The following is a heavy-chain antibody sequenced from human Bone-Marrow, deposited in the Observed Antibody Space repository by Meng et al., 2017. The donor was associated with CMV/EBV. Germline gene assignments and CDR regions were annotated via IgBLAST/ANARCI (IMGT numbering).Heavy chain of an antibody. Sequence: GESLKIPCAASGFTVSSNYVSWVRQAPGKGLEWVSVIYSGGSTYYADSVKGRFTIARDNSKKTLYLQMNSLRDEDTAVYYCARDRENYGGLNWGQGTLVTVSS. CDR3: ARDRENYGGLN. D-gene: IGHD4-23*01. CDR2: IYSGGST. V-gene: IGHV3-53*05. J-gene: IGHJ4*02. CDR1: GFTVSSNY.